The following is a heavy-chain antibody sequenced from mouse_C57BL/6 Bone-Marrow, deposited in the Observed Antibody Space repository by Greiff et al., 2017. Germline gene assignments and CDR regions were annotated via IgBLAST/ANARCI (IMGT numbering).Heavy chain of an antibody. Sequence: QVQLQQPGAELVKPGASVKLSCKASGYTFTSYWMHWVKQRPGRGLEWIGRIDPNSGGTKYNEKFKRKATLTVDKPSSTAYMQLSSLTSEDSAVFYCERMGPMDYGYDGGDYWGQGTTLTVSA. CDR1: GYTFTSYW. D-gene: IGHD2-2*01. J-gene: IGHJ2*01. CDR3: ERMGPMDYGYDGGDY. V-gene: IGHV1-72*01. CDR2: IDPNSGGT.